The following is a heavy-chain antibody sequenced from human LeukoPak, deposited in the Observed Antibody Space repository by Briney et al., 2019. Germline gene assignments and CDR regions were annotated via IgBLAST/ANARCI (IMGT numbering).Heavy chain of an antibody. D-gene: IGHD6-19*01. CDR2: FYYSGST. V-gene: IGHV4-39*01. CDR3: ARTAGVAVAGSRQYFDY. CDR1: GGLISSSSYY. J-gene: IGHJ4*02. Sequence: SETLSLTCTVCGGLISSSSYYWGWIPQPPEKGLEWIGSFYYSGSTYYHPSLKSRVTISVDTSKNQLSLNLSSVTAADTAVYYCARTAGVAVAGSRQYFDYWGQGTLVTVSS.